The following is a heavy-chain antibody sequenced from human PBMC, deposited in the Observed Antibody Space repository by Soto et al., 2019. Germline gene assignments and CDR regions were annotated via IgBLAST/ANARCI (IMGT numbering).Heavy chain of an antibody. J-gene: IGHJ4*02. V-gene: IGHV1-69*13. D-gene: IGHD3-22*01. CDR1: GGTFSSYA. Sequence: ASVKVSCKASGGTFSSYAISWVRQAPGQGLEWMGGIIPIFGTANYAQKFQGRVTITADESTSTAYMELSSLRSEDTAVYYCARGPFYDSSGYYTGHFDYWGQGTLVTVSS. CDR2: IIPIFGTA. CDR3: ARGPFYDSSGYYTGHFDY.